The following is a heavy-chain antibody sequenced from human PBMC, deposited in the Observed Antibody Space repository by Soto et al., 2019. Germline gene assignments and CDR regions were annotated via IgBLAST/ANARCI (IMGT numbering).Heavy chain of an antibody. CDR2: ISYDGSNK. CDR1: GFTFSSYG. J-gene: IGHJ4*02. D-gene: IGHD5-12*01. V-gene: IGHV3-30*18. Sequence: PGGSLRLSCAASGFTFSSYGMHWVRQAPGKGLEWVAVISYDGSNKYYADSVKGRFTISRDNSKNTLYLQMNSLRAEDTAVYYCAKDSPTTPLDYWGRGTLVTVS. CDR3: AKDSPTTPLDY.